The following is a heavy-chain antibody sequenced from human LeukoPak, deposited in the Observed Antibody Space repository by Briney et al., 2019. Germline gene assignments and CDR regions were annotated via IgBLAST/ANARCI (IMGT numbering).Heavy chain of an antibody. V-gene: IGHV3-23*01. Sequence: GGSLRLSCAASGFTFSSYAMSWVRQAPGKGLEWVSAISGSGGSTYYADSVKGRFTISRDNSKNTLYLQMNSLRAEDTAVYYCAKDPYYYDSSGYYYSLPFFDYWGQGTLATVSS. J-gene: IGHJ4*02. CDR2: ISGSGGST. CDR3: AKDPYYYDSSGYYYSLPFFDY. D-gene: IGHD3-22*01. CDR1: GFTFSSYA.